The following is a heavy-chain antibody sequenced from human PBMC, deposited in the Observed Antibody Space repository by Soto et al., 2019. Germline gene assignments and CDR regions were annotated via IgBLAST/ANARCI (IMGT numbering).Heavy chain of an antibody. CDR3: ARGGIGMVRTFDH. V-gene: IGHV3-53*01. CDR1: GFTVSSTY. Sequence: GGSLRLSCAASGFTVSSTYISWVRQAPGKGLEWVSIIFSSGESFYADSVKGRFTISRDSSDNTVYLQMNSLKAEDTAVYYCARGGIGMVRTFDHWGQGTLVTVSS. D-gene: IGHD3-10*01. CDR2: IFSSGES. J-gene: IGHJ4*02.